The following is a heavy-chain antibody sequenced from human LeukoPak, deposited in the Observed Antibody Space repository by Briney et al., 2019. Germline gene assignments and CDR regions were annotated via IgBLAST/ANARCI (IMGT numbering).Heavy chain of an antibody. CDR1: GGSISSGGYY. CDR2: IYYSGST. V-gene: IGHV4-31*03. CDR3: ARDHCSGGSCYFHD. D-gene: IGHD2-15*01. J-gene: IGHJ4*02. Sequence: KPSETLSLTCTVSGGSISSGGYYWSWIRQHPGKGLEWIGYIYYSGSTYYNPSLKSRVTISVDTSKNQFSLKLSSVTAADTAVYYCARDHCSGGSCYFHDWGQGTLVTVSS.